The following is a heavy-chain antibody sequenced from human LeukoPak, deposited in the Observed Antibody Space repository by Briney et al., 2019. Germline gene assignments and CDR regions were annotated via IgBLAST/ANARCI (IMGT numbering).Heavy chain of an antibody. V-gene: IGHV1-2*04. J-gene: IGHJ4*02. Sequence: ASVKVPCKASGYTFTDYYMHWVRQAPGQGLEWMGWINPNSWGTKYAQKLQGWVTVTRDRSISTAYMELSRLRCDDRAVYYCARGFDCSGGSCYLDDWGQGTLVTVSS. CDR2: INPNSWGT. D-gene: IGHD2-15*01. CDR1: GYTFTDYY. CDR3: ARGFDCSGGSCYLDD.